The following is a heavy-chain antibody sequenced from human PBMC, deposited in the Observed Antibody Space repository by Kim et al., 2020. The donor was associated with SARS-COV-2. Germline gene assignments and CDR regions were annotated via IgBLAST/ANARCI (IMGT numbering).Heavy chain of an antibody. CDR1: GGSISSGGYS. CDR3: ASEYCSGTSCSRFDY. Sequence: SETLSLTCAVSGGSISSGGYSWSWIRQPPGKGLEWIGYIYHSGSTYYNPSLKSRVTISVDRSKNQFSLKLSSVTAADTAVYYCASEYCSGTSCSRFDYWG. D-gene: IGHD2-2*01. V-gene: IGHV4-30-2*01. J-gene: IGHJ4*01. CDR2: IYHSGST.